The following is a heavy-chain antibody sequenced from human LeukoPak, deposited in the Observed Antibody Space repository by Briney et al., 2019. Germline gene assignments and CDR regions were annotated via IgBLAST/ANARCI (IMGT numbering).Heavy chain of an antibody. CDR1: EYTFNTYI. J-gene: IGHJ6*02. Sequence: ASVKVSCKASEYTFNTYIIHWVRQASGQGLEWMGTINAGNNDIRYSQQLQGRVTISTDTSASTAYMELSSLRSEDTAVYYCAAEAYYDFWSGYYSRRSYYYYGMDVWGQGTTVTVSS. D-gene: IGHD3-3*01. V-gene: IGHV1-3*01. CDR2: INAGNNDI. CDR3: AAEAYYDFWSGYYSRRSYYYYGMDV.